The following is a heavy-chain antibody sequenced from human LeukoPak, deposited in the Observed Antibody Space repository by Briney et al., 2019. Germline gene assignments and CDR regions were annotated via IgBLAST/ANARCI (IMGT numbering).Heavy chain of an antibody. V-gene: IGHV3-48*01. CDR3: ARDSPYGSGSYSAFDI. CDR2: ISSSSSTI. CDR1: RFTFSSYS. D-gene: IGHD3-10*01. J-gene: IGHJ3*02. Sequence: GGSLRLSCAASRFTFSSYSMNWVRQAPGKGLEWVSYISSSSSTIYYADSVKGRFTVSRDNAKNSLYLQMNSLRAEDTAVYFCARDSPYGSGSYSAFDIWGQGTLVTVSS.